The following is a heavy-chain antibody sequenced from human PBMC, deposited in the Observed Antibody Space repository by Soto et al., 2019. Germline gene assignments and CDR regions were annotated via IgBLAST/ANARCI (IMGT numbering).Heavy chain of an antibody. CDR2: MNPNSGNT. J-gene: IGHJ5*02. CDR1: GYTFTSYD. V-gene: IGHV1-8*01. CDR3: ATITDYDILTGSPLNNWFDL. D-gene: IGHD3-9*01. Sequence: ASVKVSCKASGYTFTSYDINWVRQATGQGLEWMGWMNPNSGNTGYAQKFQGRVTMTRNTSISTAYMELSSLRSEDTAVYYCATITDYDILTGSPLNNWFDLWGQGTLVTVSS.